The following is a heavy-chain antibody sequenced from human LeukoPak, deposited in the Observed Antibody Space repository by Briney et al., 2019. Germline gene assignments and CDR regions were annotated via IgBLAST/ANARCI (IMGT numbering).Heavy chain of an antibody. CDR3: ARGQPQRYNSDWYVNWFDP. D-gene: IGHD6-19*01. V-gene: IGHV4-59*01. CDR2: IYYSGTT. CDR1: GASISSYY. J-gene: IGHJ5*02. Sequence: PSETLSLTCTVSGASISSYYYWSWIRPPPGKGLEWIGYIYYSGTTKYNPSLKSRVTISMDTSKNQFSLNVNSVTAADTAVYFCARGQPQRYNSDWYVNWFDPWGQGTLISVSS.